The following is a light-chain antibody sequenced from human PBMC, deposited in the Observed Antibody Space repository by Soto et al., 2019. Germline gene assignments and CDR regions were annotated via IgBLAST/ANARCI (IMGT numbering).Light chain of an antibody. V-gene: IGKV3-11*01. J-gene: IGKJ4*01. CDR3: QQRSSWLLT. Sequence: EIVLTQSPATLSLSPGESATLSCRASQSVSSHLAWYQQKPGQAPRLLIYDASSRATGIPARFSGSGSGTDFTLTISSLEPDDFAVYYCQQRSSWLLTFGGGTKVEIK. CDR1: QSVSSH. CDR2: DAS.